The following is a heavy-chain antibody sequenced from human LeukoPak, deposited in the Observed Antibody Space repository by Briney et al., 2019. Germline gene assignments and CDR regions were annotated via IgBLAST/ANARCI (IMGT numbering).Heavy chain of an antibody. CDR3: ARLYYYDSSGYSRDAFDI. V-gene: IGHV1-2*02. CDR2: INPNSGGT. J-gene: IGHJ3*02. D-gene: IGHD3-22*01. Sequence: VASVKVSCKASGYTFTGYYMHWVRQAPGQGLEWMGWINPNSGGTNYAQKFQGRVTMTRDTSISTAYTELSRLRSDDTAVYYCARLYYYDSSGYSRDAFDIWGQGTMVTVSS. CDR1: GYTFTGYY.